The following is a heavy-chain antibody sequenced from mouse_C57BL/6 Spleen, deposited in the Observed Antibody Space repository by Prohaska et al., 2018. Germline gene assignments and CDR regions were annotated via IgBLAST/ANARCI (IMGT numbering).Heavy chain of an antibody. CDR3: TGYCEITPY. V-gene: IGHV6-3*01. Sequence: EVKLEEPGGGLVQPAGSMKLSCVASGFTFCNYWMNWVRQSLEKGLEWAAQIRLKSDNYATHYAESVKGRFTISRDDSKSSVYLQMNNLRAGATWFYYRTGYCEITPYWGQGTTLTVSS. J-gene: IGHJ2*01. CDR1: GFTFCNYW. CDR2: IRLKSDNYAT. D-gene: IGHD2-4*01.